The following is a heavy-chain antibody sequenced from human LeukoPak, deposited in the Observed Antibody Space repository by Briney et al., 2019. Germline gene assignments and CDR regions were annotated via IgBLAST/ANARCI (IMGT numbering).Heavy chain of an antibody. CDR3: ARDYCSGGSCYIGYNWFDP. CDR2: IYYSGST. J-gene: IGHJ5*02. Sequence: SETLSLTCTVPGGSISSYYWSWIRQPPGKGLEWIGYIYYSGSTNYNPSLKSRVTISVDTSKNQFSLKLSSVTAADTAVYYCARDYCSGGSCYIGYNWFDPWGQGTLVTVSS. CDR1: GGSISSYY. V-gene: IGHV4-59*01. D-gene: IGHD2-15*01.